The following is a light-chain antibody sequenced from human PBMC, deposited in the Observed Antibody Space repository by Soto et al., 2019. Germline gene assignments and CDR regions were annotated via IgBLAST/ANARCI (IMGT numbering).Light chain of an antibody. Sequence: QSVLTQPPSASGSPGQSVTISCTGTSSDVGSYDYVSWYQQHPGKAPKLIIYDVNKWPAGVPDRFSGSKSGNTASLTVFGLRDEDEADHSCSSYSFTNNLVFGTGTKVTV. J-gene: IGLJ1*01. V-gene: IGLV2-8*01. CDR2: DVN. CDR3: SSYSFTNNLV. CDR1: SSDVGSYDY.